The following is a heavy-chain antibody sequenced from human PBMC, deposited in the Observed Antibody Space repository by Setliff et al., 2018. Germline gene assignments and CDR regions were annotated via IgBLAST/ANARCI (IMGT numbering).Heavy chain of an antibody. CDR1: GFTLSTYA. Sequence: PGGSLSLSCVASGFTLSTYAMSWVRQAPGKGLEWVSVISDSGGSTYYADSVKGRFTISRDNSKNTLYLQMLSLRAEDTAVYYCAKGGSTSCYTEADYWGQGTLVTVS. V-gene: IGHV3-23*01. CDR2: ISDSGGST. J-gene: IGHJ4*02. D-gene: IGHD2-2*02. CDR3: AKGGSTSCYTEADY.